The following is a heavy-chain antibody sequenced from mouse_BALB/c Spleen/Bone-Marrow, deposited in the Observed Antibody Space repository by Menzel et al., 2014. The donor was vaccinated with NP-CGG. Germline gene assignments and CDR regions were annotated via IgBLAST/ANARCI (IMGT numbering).Heavy chain of an antibody. D-gene: IGHD2-4*01. CDR1: GYTFTSYW. CDR3: ARWGITLAY. Sequence: VKLVESGAELVKPGASVKLSCKASGYTFTSYWMHWVKQRPGRGLEWIGEINPSNGRTNYNEKFKSKATLTVDKSSSTAYMQLSSLTSEDSAVYYCARWGITLAYWGQGTLVTVSA. J-gene: IGHJ3*01. V-gene: IGHV1S81*02. CDR2: INPSNGRT.